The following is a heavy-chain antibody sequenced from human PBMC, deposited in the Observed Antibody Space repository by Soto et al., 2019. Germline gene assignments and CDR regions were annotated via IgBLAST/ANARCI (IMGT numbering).Heavy chain of an antibody. Sequence: QVQLVESGGSVVQPGRSLRLSCAASGFTFSNYAMNWVRQAPGKGLEWVAVISYDGSNKHYADSVKGRFTISRDNSKNTLFLQMNSLRTEDTSVYYCARDTTVTTRRAPVDPWGQGTLVTVSS. J-gene: IGHJ5*02. CDR1: GFTFSNYA. CDR3: ARDTTVTTRRAPVDP. D-gene: IGHD4-17*01. V-gene: IGHV3-30-3*01. CDR2: ISYDGSNK.